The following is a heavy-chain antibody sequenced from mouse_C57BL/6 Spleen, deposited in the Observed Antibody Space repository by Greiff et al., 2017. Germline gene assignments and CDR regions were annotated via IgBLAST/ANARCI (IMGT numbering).Heavy chain of an antibody. V-gene: IGHV1-80*01. CDR3: ARNYGRRSYYFDD. Sequence: VLLQQSGAELVKPGASVKISCIASGYAFSSYWMNWVKQRPGKGLEWIGQIYPGDGDTNYNGKFKGKATLTADKSSSKAYMQLSSLTSEDSAVYFCARNYGRRSYYFDDWGQGTTLTVSS. CDR2: IYPGDGDT. D-gene: IGHD1-1*01. CDR1: GYAFSSYW. J-gene: IGHJ2*01.